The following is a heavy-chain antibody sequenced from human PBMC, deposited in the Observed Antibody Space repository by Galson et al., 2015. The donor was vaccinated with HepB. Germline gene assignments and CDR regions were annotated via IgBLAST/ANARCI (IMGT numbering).Heavy chain of an antibody. CDR1: GFTFSSYG. J-gene: IGHJ4*02. D-gene: IGHD3-9*01. CDR3: ARALYYDILTGLSY. CDR2: IWYDGSNK. Sequence: SLRLSCAASGFTFSSYGMHWVRQAPGKGLEWVAVIWYDGSNKYYADSVKGRFTISRDNSKNTLYLQMNSLRAEDTAVYYCARALYYDILTGLSYWGQGTLVTVSS. V-gene: IGHV3-33*08.